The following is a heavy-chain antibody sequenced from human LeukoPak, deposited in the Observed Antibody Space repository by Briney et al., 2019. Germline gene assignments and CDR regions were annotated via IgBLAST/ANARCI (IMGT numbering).Heavy chain of an antibody. Sequence: ASVKVSCKASGYTFTSYYMHWVRQAPGQGLEWMGIINPSGGSTSYAQKFQGRVTMTRDMSTSTVYMELSSLRSEDTAVYYCAKMAGLLWFGESSNDAFDIWGQGTMVTVSS. D-gene: IGHD3-10*01. V-gene: IGHV1-46*01. CDR3: AKMAGLLWFGESSNDAFDI. CDR1: GYTFTSYY. J-gene: IGHJ3*02. CDR2: INPSGGST.